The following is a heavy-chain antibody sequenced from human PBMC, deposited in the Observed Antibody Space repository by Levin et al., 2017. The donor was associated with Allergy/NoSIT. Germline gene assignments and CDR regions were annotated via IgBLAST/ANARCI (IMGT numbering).Heavy chain of an antibody. D-gene: IGHD3-16*01. CDR3: ARGSTSKHDYVFPLDY. CDR2: ISYDGSNK. Sequence: SCAASGFTFSSYAMHWVRQAPGKGLEWVAVISYDGSNKYYADSVKGRFTISRDNSKNTLYLQMNSLRAEDTAVYYCARGSTSKHDYVFPLDYWGQGTLVTVSS. V-gene: IGHV3-30-3*01. J-gene: IGHJ4*02. CDR1: GFTFSSYA.